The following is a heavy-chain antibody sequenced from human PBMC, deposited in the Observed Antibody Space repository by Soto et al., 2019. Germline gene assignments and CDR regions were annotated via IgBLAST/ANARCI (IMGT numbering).Heavy chain of an antibody. CDR3: AREYVVVPAGLYSGLDY. Sequence: GGSLRLSCAASGFTFSSYWMSWVRQAPGKGLEWVANIKQDGSEKYYVDSVKGRFTISRDNAKNSLYLQMNSLRAEDTAVYYCAREYVVVPAGLYSGLDYWGQGTLVTVSS. V-gene: IGHV3-7*01. D-gene: IGHD2-2*01. CDR2: IKQDGSEK. J-gene: IGHJ4*02. CDR1: GFTFSSYW.